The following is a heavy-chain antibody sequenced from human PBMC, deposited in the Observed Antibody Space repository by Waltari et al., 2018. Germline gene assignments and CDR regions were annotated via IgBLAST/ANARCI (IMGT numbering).Heavy chain of an antibody. Sequence: EVQLVESGGGLIQPGGSLRLSCAASGFTVSSNYMSWVRQAPGKGLEWVSVIYSGGSTYYADSVKGRFTISRDNSKNTLYLQMNSLRAEDTAVYYCAREEGGGYCSGGSCYRYYGMDVWGQGTTVTVSS. D-gene: IGHD2-15*01. CDR2: IYSGGST. V-gene: IGHV3-53*01. CDR1: GFTVSSNY. CDR3: AREEGGGYCSGGSCYRYYGMDV. J-gene: IGHJ6*02.